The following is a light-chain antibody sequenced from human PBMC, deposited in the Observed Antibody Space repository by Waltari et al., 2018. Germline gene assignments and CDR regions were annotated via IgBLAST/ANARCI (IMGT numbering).Light chain of an antibody. CDR1: QSVSSY. J-gene: IGKJ5*01. V-gene: IGKV3-11*01. Sequence: DIVLTQSPASLSLSPGERATLSCRASQSVSSYLAWYQQKPGQAPRLLIYDASHRAAGIPARFSGSGSGTDFTLTISSLEPEDFAVYYCQQRRDWPITFGQGTRLEIK. CDR3: QQRRDWPIT. CDR2: DAS.